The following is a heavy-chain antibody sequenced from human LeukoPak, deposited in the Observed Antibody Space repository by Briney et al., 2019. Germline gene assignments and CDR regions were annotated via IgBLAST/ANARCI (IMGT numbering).Heavy chain of an antibody. CDR3: AKVSSGWDLDY. CDR2: ISWNSGSI. Sequence: GGSLRLSCAASGFTFDDYAMHWVRQAPGKGLERVSGISWNSGSIGYADSVKGRFTISRDNAKNSLYLQMNSLRAEDTALYYCAKVSSGWDLDYWGQGTLVTVSS. D-gene: IGHD6-19*01. CDR1: GFTFDDYA. J-gene: IGHJ4*02. V-gene: IGHV3-9*01.